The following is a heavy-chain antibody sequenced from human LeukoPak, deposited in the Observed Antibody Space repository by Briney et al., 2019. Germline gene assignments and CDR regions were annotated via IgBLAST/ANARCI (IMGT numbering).Heavy chain of an antibody. CDR3: ARGFADQLLSGGYFDY. V-gene: IGHV1-69*05. D-gene: IGHD2-2*01. Sequence: SVTVSCTASGGTFSSYAISWVRQAPGQGLEWMGGIIPSFGTANYAQKFQGRVTITTDDSTSTAYMELSSLRSEDTAVYYCARGFADQLLSGGYFDYWGQGTLVTVSS. CDR2: IIPSFGTA. CDR1: GGTFSSYA. J-gene: IGHJ4*02.